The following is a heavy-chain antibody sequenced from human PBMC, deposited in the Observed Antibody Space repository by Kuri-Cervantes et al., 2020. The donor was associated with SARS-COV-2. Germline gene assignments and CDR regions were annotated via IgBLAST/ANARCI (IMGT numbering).Heavy chain of an antibody. CDR3: ARGSNWGNVPLDY. D-gene: IGHD7-27*01. CDR2: IYYSGST. Sequence: GSLRLSCTVSGYSISSSHYWSWIRQPPGKGLEWIGYIYYSGSTNYNPSLKSRVTISVDTSKNQFSLKLSSVTAADTAVHYCARGSNWGNVPLDYWGQGTLITVSS. V-gene: IGHV4-59*11. J-gene: IGHJ4*02. CDR1: GYSISSSHY.